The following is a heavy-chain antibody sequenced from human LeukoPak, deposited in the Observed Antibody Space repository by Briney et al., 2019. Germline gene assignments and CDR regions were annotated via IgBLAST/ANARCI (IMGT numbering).Heavy chain of an antibody. Sequence: SVKVSCKASGGTFSSYAISWVRQAPGQGLEWMGGIIPIFGTANYAQKFQGRVTITTDESTSTAYMELSSLRSEDTAVYYCARSHPDIVVVPAAIPLYMDVWGKGTTVTVSS. V-gene: IGHV1-69*05. D-gene: IGHD2-2*02. CDR1: GGTFSSYA. CDR2: IIPIFGTA. CDR3: ARSHPDIVVVPAAIPLYMDV. J-gene: IGHJ6*03.